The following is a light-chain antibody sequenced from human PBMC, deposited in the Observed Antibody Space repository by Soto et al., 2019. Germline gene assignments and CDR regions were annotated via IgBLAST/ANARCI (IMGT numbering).Light chain of an antibody. CDR1: QDISSY. V-gene: IGKV1-8*01. CDR3: QQYYNFPLS. J-gene: IGKJ4*01. Sequence: AIRMTQSPSSFSASTGDRVTITCRASQDISSYVAWYQQKPGKAPKLLIYGASTLQSGVPSRFSGSGSGTDFTLSISRLQSEDLASYYCQQYYNFPLSFGGGTKVEIK. CDR2: GAS.